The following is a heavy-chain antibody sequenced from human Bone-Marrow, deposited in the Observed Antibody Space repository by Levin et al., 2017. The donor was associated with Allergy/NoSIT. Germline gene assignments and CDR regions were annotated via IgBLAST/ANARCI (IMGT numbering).Heavy chain of an antibody. J-gene: IGHJ4*02. CDR3: ARERGHCGSSSCYDFDH. CDR2: INTNTGNT. D-gene: IGHD2-15*01. V-gene: IGHV7-4-1*02. CDR1: GYTLTTYA. Sequence: GGSLRLSCKASGYTLTTYAVNWVRQVPGQGLEWMGYINTNTGNTRYAQGFTGRFVFSLDTSLSAAYLQISSLKPEDTAIYYCARERGHCGSSSCYDFDHWGQGTLVTVSS.